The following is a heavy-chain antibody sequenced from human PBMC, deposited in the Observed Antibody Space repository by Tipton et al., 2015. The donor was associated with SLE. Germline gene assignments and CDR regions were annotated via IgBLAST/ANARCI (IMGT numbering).Heavy chain of an antibody. CDR2: IYTSGST. Sequence: TLSLTCTVSGGSISSYYWSWIRQPAGKGLEWIGCIYTSGSTNYNPSLKSRVTMSVDTSKNQFSLKLSSVTAADTAVYYCARDWGGYCSSTSCLGGFDYWGQGTLVTVSS. CDR3: ARDWGGYCSSTSCLGGFDY. J-gene: IGHJ4*02. CDR1: GGSISSYY. V-gene: IGHV4-4*07. D-gene: IGHD2-2*03.